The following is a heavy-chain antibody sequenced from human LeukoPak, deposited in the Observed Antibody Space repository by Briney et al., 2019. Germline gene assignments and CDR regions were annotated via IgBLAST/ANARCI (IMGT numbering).Heavy chain of an antibody. J-gene: IGHJ5*02. CDR3: GGGIAAAQRHWFDP. CDR2: ISYDGSTN. D-gene: IGHD6-13*01. V-gene: IGHV3-30*03. CDR1: GFTFSSYG. Sequence: PGGSLRLSCAASGFTFSSYGMHWVRQAPGKGLEWVAVISYDGSTNYYADSVKGRFTISRDNSKNTLYMQMNSLRGEDTAVYYCGGGIAAAQRHWFDPWGQGTLVTVSS.